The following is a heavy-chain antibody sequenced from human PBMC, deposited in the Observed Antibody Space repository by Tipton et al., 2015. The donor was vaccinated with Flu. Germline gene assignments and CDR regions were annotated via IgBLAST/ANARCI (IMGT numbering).Heavy chain of an antibody. J-gene: IGHJ3*02. CDR2: FSYSGST. V-gene: IGHV4-59*01. Sequence: TLSLTCTVSGGSISRYSWSWIRQPPGKGQEWIGYFSYSGSTNYKPSLKSRVTISVDTSKNQFSLKLSSVTAADTAVYYCAREGVHGSGSSADAFDIWRQGTIVTVSS. D-gene: IGHD3-10*01. CDR3: AREGVHGSGSSADAFDI. CDR1: GGSISRYS.